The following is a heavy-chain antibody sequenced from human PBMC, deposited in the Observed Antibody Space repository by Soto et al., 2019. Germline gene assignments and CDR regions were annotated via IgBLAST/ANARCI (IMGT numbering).Heavy chain of an antibody. CDR2: INPNSGGT. J-gene: IGHJ6*02. CDR1: GYTFTGYY. D-gene: IGHD3-3*01. V-gene: IGHV1-2*04. CDR3: ARVIFWSGPNTSIMDV. Sequence: ASVKVSCKASGYTFTGYYMHWVRQAPGQGLAWMGWINPNSGGTNYAQKFQGWVTMTRDTSISTAYMELSRLRPDETAVYYCARVIFWSGPNTSIMDVWGQGTTVTVSS.